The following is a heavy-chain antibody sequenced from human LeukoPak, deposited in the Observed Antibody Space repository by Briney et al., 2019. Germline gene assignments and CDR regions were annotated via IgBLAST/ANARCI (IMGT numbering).Heavy chain of an antibody. CDR3: ARDGAVADAPGYYYYYMDV. CDR1: GDSVSSNSAA. J-gene: IGHJ6*03. V-gene: IGHV6-1*01. CDR2: TYYRSKWYN. Sequence: SQTLSLTCAISGDSVSSNSAAWNWIRQSPSRGLEWLGRTYYRSKWYNDYAVSVKSRITINPDTSKNQFSLQLNSVTPEDTAVYYCARDGAVADAPGYYYYYMDVWGKGTTVTVSS. D-gene: IGHD6-19*01.